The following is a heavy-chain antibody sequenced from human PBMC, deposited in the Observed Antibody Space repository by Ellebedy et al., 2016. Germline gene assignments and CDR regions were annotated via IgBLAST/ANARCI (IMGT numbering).Heavy chain of an antibody. D-gene: IGHD2-15*01. CDR2: IIPIFGTA. CDR1: GGTFSSYA. Sequence: SVKVSXKASGGTFSSYAISWVRQAPGQGLEWMGGIIPIFGTANYAQKFQGRVTITADESTSTAYMELSSLRSDDTAVYYCARALSEVVVVAAIPDYWGQGTLVTVSS. J-gene: IGHJ4*02. V-gene: IGHV1-69*13. CDR3: ARALSEVVVVAAIPDY.